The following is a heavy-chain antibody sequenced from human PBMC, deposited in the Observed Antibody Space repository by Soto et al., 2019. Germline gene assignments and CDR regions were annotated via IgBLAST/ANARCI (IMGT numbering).Heavy chain of an antibody. V-gene: IGHV3-48*02. CDR3: ARGGAARPDY. D-gene: IGHD6-6*01. J-gene: IGHJ4*02. CDR2: IGSITRNI. Sequence: EVQLAESGGGLVQFGGSLRLSCAASGFTFSNYGMNWVRQPPGKGPEWVSYIGSITRNINYANSVKGRFTISRDNAKNSLFLQMNSLRDEDTAVYYCARGGAARPDYWGLGTLVIVSS. CDR1: GFTFSNYG.